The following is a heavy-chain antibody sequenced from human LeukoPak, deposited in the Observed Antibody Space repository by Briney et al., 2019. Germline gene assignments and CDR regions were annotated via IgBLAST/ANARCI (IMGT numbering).Heavy chain of an antibody. V-gene: IGHV3-74*01. D-gene: IGHD6-13*01. J-gene: IGHJ6*04. CDR1: GFTFSNYW. CDR2: INSDGINT. CDR3: ARSSSWYLTDV. Sequence: GGSLRLSCAASGFTFSNYWMHWVRQAPGKGLVWASRINSDGINTSYADSVKGRFTVSRDNAKNSLYLQMNSLRAEDTAVYYCARSSSWYLTDVWGKGTTVTISS.